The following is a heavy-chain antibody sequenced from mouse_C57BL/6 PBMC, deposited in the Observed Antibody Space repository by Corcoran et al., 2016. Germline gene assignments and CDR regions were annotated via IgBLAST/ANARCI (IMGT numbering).Heavy chain of an antibody. D-gene: IGHD4-1*02. CDR1: GSTFTSYW. J-gene: IGHJ4*01. CDR3: APTDYYAMDY. CDR2: INPSNGGT. V-gene: IGHV1-53*01. Sequence: QVQLQEPGTELVKPGASVTLSCMASGSTFTSYWMHWVKQRPGQGLEWIGNINPSNGGTNYNEKFKSKATLTVDKSSSTAYMQLSSLTSEDSAVYYCAPTDYYAMDYWGQGPSVTVSS.